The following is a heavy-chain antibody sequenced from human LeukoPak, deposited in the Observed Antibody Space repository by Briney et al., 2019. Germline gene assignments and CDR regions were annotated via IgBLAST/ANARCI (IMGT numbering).Heavy chain of an antibody. CDR3: ARQIVGSSWNYYYSYMDV. V-gene: IGHV4-39*01. CDR2: VFHSGNA. D-gene: IGHD1-1*01. CDR1: GGSISSSLYH. Sequence: TSETLSLTCSVSGGSISSSLYHWGWLRQPPGKGLEWIGNVFHSGNAYYSPSLQSRVAISVDMSNNQFSLKPTSVTAGDTAVYYCARQIVGSSWNYYYSYMDVWGKGTSVTVSS. J-gene: IGHJ6*03.